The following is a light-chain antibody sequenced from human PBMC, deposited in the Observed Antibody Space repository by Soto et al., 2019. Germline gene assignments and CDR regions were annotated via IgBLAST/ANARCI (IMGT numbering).Light chain of an antibody. CDR2: GAS. CDR3: KHYDIPPGT. J-gene: IGKJ1*01. CDR1: QSVSSSY. V-gene: IGKV3-20*01. Sequence: VVTNSAGALSLSKEARPTISCRASQSVSSSYLAWYQQKPGQAPRLLIYGASSRATGIPDRFSGSGSGTDFTLTISRLEPEDVAVYYCKHYDIPPGTFGQGTKVDNK.